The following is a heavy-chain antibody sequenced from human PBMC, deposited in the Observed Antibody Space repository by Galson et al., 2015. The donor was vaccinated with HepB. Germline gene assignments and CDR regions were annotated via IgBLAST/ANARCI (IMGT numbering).Heavy chain of an antibody. CDR1: GFMFSDHY. CDR2: IRRKANSYTT. V-gene: IGHV3-72*01. J-gene: IGHJ4*02. CDR3: ARGDCSGGYCYPGY. D-gene: IGHD2-15*01. Sequence: SLRLSCAASGFMFSDHYMDWVRQAPGKGLEWAARIRRKANSYTTEYAASVKGRFTISRDDSKNSLYLQMNSLKTEDTAVYYCARGDCSGGYCYPGYWGQGTLVTVSS.